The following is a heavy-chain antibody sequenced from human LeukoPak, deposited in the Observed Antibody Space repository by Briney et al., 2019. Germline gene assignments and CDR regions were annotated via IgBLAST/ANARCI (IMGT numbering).Heavy chain of an antibody. J-gene: IGHJ4*02. CDR2: IRFDGSDQ. V-gene: IGHV3-30*02. CDR3: AKGYGESHFDS. Sequence: GGSLRVSCSASGFTFRTYGMHWVRQSPGKGLEWVAFIRFDGSDQYYADSVKGRFTISRDNSNNTLSLQMNTLRGDDTAVYFCAKGYGESHFDSWGQGTLVTVS. CDR1: GFTFRTYG. D-gene: IGHD5-18*01.